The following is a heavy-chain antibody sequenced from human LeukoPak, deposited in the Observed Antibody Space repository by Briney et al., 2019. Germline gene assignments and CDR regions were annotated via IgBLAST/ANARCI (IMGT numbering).Heavy chain of an antibody. Sequence: GSLRLSCAASGFTFSSYAMNWVRQAPGKGLEWVSAISGGGGSTYYTDSVKGRFTISRDNSKNTLYLQMNSLRAEDTAVYYCARAPRYFDYWGQGTLVTVSS. V-gene: IGHV3-23*01. CDR2: ISGGGGST. CDR3: ARAPRYFDY. CDR1: GFTFSSYA. J-gene: IGHJ4*02.